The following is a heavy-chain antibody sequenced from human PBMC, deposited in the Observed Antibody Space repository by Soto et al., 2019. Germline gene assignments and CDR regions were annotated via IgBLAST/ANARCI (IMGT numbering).Heavy chain of an antibody. CDR3: ARAGQMATILKGIWFDP. Sequence: QVQLVQSGAEVKKPGASVKVSCKASGYTFTSYYMHWVRQAPGQGLEWMGIINPSGGSTSYAQKCQGRVTMTRDTSTSTVYMELSSLRSEDTAVYYCARAGQMATILKGIWFDPWGQGTLVTVSS. V-gene: IGHV1-46*01. CDR2: INPSGGST. J-gene: IGHJ5*02. CDR1: GYTFTSYY. D-gene: IGHD5-12*01.